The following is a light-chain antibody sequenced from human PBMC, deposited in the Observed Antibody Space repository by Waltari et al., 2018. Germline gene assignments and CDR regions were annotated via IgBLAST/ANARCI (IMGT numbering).Light chain of an antibody. V-gene: IGLV8-61*01. CDR1: SGSVSTSYY. Sequence: QTVVTQEPSFSVSPGGTVTLTCGLSSGSVSTSYYPSWYQPTPGQAPPTLIYSTNTRSSGVPDRFSGSILGNKAALTITGAQADDETDYYCVLYMGRGSWVFGGGTKLTVL. CDR2: STN. J-gene: IGLJ3*02. CDR3: VLYMGRGSWV.